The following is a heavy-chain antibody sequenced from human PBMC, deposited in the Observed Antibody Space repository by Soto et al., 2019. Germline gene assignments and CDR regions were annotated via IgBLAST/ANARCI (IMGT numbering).Heavy chain of an antibody. CDR3: ARVACSSTSCTQGFDP. V-gene: IGHV3-74*01. CDR1: GFTFSSYG. J-gene: IGHJ5*02. D-gene: IGHD2-2*01. CDR2: IWGDGSRK. Sequence: PGGSLRLSCAASGFTFSSYGMHWVRQAPGKGLVWVAVIWGDGSRKTYADSVKGRFTISRDNAKNALYLQMNSLRAEDTAVYYCARVACSSTSCTQGFDPWGQGTLVTVSS.